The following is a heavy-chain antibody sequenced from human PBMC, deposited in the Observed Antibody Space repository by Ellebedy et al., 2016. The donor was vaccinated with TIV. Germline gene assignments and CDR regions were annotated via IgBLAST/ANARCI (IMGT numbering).Heavy chain of an antibody. D-gene: IGHD4-11*01. CDR1: GGSITNTPYY. Sequence: SETLSLTCTVSGGSITNTPYYWGWIRQPPGKGLEYIGIISYSGGTYYNPSLKSRVTISVDTSKNQFSLKLSSVTAADTAVYYCARDTPPKGAVSTRAYGMDVWGQGTTVTVSS. CDR3: ARDTPPKGAVSTRAYGMDV. J-gene: IGHJ6*02. V-gene: IGHV4-39*07. CDR2: ISYSGGT.